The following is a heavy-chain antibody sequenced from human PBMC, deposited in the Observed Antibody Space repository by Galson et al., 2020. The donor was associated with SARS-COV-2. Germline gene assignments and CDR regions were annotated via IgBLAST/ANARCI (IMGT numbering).Heavy chain of an antibody. CDR2: ISSSGSTI. V-gene: IGHV3-11*01. J-gene: IGHJ6*02. CDR1: GFTFSDYY. Sequence: GGSLRLSCAASGFTFSDYYMSWIRQAPGKGLEWVLYISSSGSTIYYADSVTGRFTISRDNAKNSLYLQMNSLRAEDTAVYYCARDQVPIVVVVAATPLDYYGMDVWGQGTTVTVSS. D-gene: IGHD2-15*01. CDR3: ARDQVPIVVVVAATPLDYYGMDV.